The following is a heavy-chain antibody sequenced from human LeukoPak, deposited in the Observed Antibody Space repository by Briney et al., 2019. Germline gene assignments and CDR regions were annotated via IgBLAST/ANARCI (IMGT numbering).Heavy chain of an antibody. CDR2: INPSGGTT. CDR1: GYTFTNYY. J-gene: IGHJ5*02. Sequence: ASVKVSCKASGYTFTNYYIHWLRQAPGQGLEWVGIINPSGGTTNYAQKFQDRVTMTRDMSTTTVYMGLSNLRSDDTAVYYCARVYMYGSHWFDPWGQGTLVTVSS. D-gene: IGHD2-8*01. V-gene: IGHV1-46*01. CDR3: ARVYMYGSHWFDP.